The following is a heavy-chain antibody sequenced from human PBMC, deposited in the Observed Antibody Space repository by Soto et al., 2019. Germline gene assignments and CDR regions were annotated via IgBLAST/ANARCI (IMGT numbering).Heavy chain of an antibody. CDR2: ISGSGGTT. CDR1: GFTFSSYS. J-gene: IGHJ4*02. Sequence: PGGSLRLSCAASGFTFSSYSMNWVRQAPGKGLEWVSAISGSGGTTYYADSVKGRFTISRDNSKNTLYLQMNSLRAEDTAVYYCSAPQYISSWYISYWGQGTQVTVSS. V-gene: IGHV3-23*01. D-gene: IGHD6-13*01. CDR3: SAPQYISSWYISY.